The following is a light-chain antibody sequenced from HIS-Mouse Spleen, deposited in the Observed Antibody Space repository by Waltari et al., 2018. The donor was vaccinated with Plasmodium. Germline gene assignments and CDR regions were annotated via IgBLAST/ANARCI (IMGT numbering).Light chain of an antibody. Sequence: QSALTQPPSASGSPGQSVTISCTGTSSDVGGYNYVSWYQQHPGKAPKLMSYEVSKRPSGVPDRCSGSKSGNTASRTVAGLQAEDEADYYCSSYAGSNNLVFGGGTKLTVL. V-gene: IGLV2-8*01. CDR1: SSDVGGYNY. CDR3: SSYAGSNNLV. J-gene: IGLJ2*01. CDR2: EVS.